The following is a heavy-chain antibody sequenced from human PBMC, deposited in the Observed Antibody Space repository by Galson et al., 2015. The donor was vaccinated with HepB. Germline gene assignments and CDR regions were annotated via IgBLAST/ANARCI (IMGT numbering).Heavy chain of an antibody. Sequence: SVKVSCKASGYTFTSYDINWVRQATGQGLEWMGWMNPNSGNTGYAQKFQGRVTMTRNTSISTAYMELSSLRSEDTAVYYCARGRWFLEWLSNETYYYYMDVWGKGTTVTVSS. CDR3: ARGRWFLEWLSNETYYYYMDV. CDR2: MNPNSGNT. D-gene: IGHD3-3*01. J-gene: IGHJ6*03. CDR1: GYTFTSYD. V-gene: IGHV1-8*01.